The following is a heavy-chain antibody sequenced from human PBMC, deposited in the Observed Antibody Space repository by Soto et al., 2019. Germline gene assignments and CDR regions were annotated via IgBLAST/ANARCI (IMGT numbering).Heavy chain of an antibody. J-gene: IGHJ6*02. V-gene: IGHV2-70*12. CDR2: IDWDDDK. CDR3: AHRKLEPGADYYYYYGMDV. Sequence: SGPTLVNPTQTLTLTCTFSGFSLSTSGMCVSWIRQPPGKALEWLARIDWDDDKHYSTSLKTRLTITKDTSKNQVVLTMTNMEPMDTATYYCAHRKLEPGADYYYYYGMDVWGQGTTVTVSS. CDR1: GFSLSTSGMC. D-gene: IGHD1-1*01.